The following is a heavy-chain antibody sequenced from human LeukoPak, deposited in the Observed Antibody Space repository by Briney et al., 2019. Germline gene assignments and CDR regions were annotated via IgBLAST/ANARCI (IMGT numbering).Heavy chain of an antibody. CDR1: GFTFRDYY. V-gene: IGHV3-11*01. J-gene: IGHJ4*02. CDR3: AKDITNHDILTGFVDY. D-gene: IGHD3-9*01. CDR2: ISSSGSTI. Sequence: GGSLRLSCAASGFTFRDYYMSWIRQAPGKGLEWVSYISSSGSTIYYADSVKGRFTISRDNAKNSLYLQMNSLRAEDTALYYCAKDITNHDILTGFVDYWGQGTLVTVSS.